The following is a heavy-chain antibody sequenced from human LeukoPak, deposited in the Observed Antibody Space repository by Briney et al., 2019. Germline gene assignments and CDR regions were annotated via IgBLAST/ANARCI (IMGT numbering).Heavy chain of an antibody. Sequence: GGSLRLSCAASGFTFSSYGMHWVRQAPGKGLEWVAVISYDGSNKYYADSVKGRFTISRDNSKNTLYLQMNSLRAEDTAVYYCAKEDRDYDFWSGPNYYYGMDVWGQGTTVTVSS. D-gene: IGHD3-3*01. CDR1: GFTFSSYG. V-gene: IGHV3-30*18. J-gene: IGHJ6*02. CDR3: AKEDRDYDFWSGPNYYYGMDV. CDR2: ISYDGSNK.